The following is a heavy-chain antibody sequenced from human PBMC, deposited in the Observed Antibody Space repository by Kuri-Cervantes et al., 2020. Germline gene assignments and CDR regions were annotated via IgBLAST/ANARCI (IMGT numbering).Heavy chain of an antibody. Sequence: GGSLRLSCAASRFIFSDAWMTWVRQATGKGLEWVGRIKSKSDGETVDYGAPVEGRFTISRDDAKHTVDLQMNSLKTEDTAVYYCVTGLGRISYAWGQGTLVTVSS. CDR2: IKSKSDGETV. D-gene: IGHD2-15*01. CDR3: VTGLGRISYA. J-gene: IGHJ5*02. V-gene: IGHV3-15*01. CDR1: RFIFSDAW.